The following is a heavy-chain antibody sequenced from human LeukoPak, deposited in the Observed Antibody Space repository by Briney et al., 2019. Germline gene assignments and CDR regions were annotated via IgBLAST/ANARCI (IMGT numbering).Heavy chain of an antibody. J-gene: IGHJ6*02. CDR1: GFTFSSHW. CDR3: ARGSKILEWLFQHTYYYYGMDV. D-gene: IGHD3-3*01. CDR2: INSDGSST. Sequence: SGGSLRLSCAASGFTFSSHWMHWVRQAPGKGLVWVSRINSDGSSTSYADSVKGRFTISRDNAKNTLYLQMNSLRAEDTAVYYCARGSKILEWLFQHTYYYYGMDVWGQGTTVTVSS. V-gene: IGHV3-74*01.